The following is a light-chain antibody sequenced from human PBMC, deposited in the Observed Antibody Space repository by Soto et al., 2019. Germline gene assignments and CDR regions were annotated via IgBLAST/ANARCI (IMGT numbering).Light chain of an antibody. Sequence: QSALTQPASVSGSPGQSITISCTGTNSDVGAYPYVSWYQQHPGHAPKLLIYEVADRPSGVSDRFSGSKSGNTASLTISALQAEDEAVYYCSSYATSGTNVIFGGGTQLTVL. J-gene: IGLJ2*01. V-gene: IGLV2-14*03. CDR2: EVA. CDR1: NSDVGAYPY. CDR3: SSYATSGTNVI.